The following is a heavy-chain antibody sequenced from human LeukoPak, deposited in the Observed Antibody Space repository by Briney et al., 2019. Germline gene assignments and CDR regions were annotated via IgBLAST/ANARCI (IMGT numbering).Heavy chain of an antibody. CDR3: ARMDPYDILTGYHLNFDY. V-gene: IGHV2-70*04. Sequence: SGPTLANPTQTLTLTCTFSGFSLSTSGMRVSWIRQPPGKALEWLARIDWDDDKFYSTSLKTRLTISKDTSKNQVVLTMTNMDPVDTATYYCARMDPYDILTGYHLNFDYRGQGTLVTVSS. J-gene: IGHJ4*02. CDR2: IDWDDDK. D-gene: IGHD3-9*01. CDR1: GFSLSTSGMR.